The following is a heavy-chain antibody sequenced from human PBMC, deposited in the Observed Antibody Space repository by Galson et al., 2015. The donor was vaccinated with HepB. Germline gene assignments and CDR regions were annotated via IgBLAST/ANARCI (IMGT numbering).Heavy chain of an antibody. CDR2: ISYDGSNK. CDR1: GFTFSSYA. Sequence: SLRLSCAASGFTFSSYAMHWVRQAPGKGLEWVAVISYDGSNKYYADSVKGRFTISRDNSKNTLYLQMNSLRAEDTAVYYCARDHNGWFDPWGQGTLVTVSS. D-gene: IGHD2-8*01. CDR3: ARDHNGWFDP. V-gene: IGHV3-30-3*01. J-gene: IGHJ5*02.